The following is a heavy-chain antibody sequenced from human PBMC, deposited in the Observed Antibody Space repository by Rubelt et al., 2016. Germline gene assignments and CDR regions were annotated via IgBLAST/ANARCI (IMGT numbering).Heavy chain of an antibody. V-gene: IGHV4-38-2*02. CDR1: GYSISSGYH. D-gene: IGHD3-16*01. J-gene: IGHJ4*02. CDR3: VRVDGSAYLFDS. CDR2: IYYIGST. Sequence: QVQLQESGPGLVKPSETLSLTCTVSGYSISSGYHWAWIRQPPGRGLEWIGSIYYIGSTYYNPSLKSRVTISVDTSKNQFSLKLSSVSAADTAMYFCVRVDGSAYLFDSWGQGSLVTVSS.